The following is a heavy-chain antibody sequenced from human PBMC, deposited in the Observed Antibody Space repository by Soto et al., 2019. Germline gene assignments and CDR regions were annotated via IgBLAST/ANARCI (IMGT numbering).Heavy chain of an antibody. J-gene: IGHJ6*02. V-gene: IGHV3-23*01. CDR1: GFTFSSYA. Sequence: GGSLRLSCAASGFTFSSYAMSWVRQAPGKGLEWVSAISGSGGSTYYADSVKGRFTISRDNSKNTLYLQMNSLRAEDTAVYYCAKDSGPYGRYYYYYGMDVWGQGTTVTVSS. D-gene: IGHD3-10*01. CDR3: AKDSGPYGRYYYYYGMDV. CDR2: ISGSGGST.